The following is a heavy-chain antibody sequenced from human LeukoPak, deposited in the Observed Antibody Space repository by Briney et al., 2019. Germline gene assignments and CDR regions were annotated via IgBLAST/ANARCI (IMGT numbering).Heavy chain of an antibody. V-gene: IGHV1-2*02. J-gene: IGHJ4*02. CDR2: INPNSGGT. D-gene: IGHD3-10*01. Sequence: ASVKVSCKASGYTFTGCYMHWVRQAPGQGLEWMGWINPNSGGTNYAQKFQGRVTMTRDTSISTAYMELSRLRSDDTAVYYCARGKWLLWFGEFTRYYFDYWGQGTLVTVSS. CDR1: GYTFTGCY. CDR3: ARGKWLLWFGEFTRYYFDY.